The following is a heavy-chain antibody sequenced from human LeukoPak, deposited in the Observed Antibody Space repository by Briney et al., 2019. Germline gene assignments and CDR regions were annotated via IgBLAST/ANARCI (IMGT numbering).Heavy chain of an antibody. V-gene: IGHV3-9*01. D-gene: IGHD3-16*01. CDR2: ISWNSGSI. Sequence: GGSLRLSCAASGFTFDDYAMHWVRQAPGKGLEWVSGISWNSGSIGYADSVKGRFTISRDNAKNSLYLQMYSLRAEDTALYYCAKDRVAAPPALFGCFDYWGQGILVTVSS. J-gene: IGHJ4*02. CDR3: AKDRVAAPPALFGCFDY. CDR1: GFTFDDYA.